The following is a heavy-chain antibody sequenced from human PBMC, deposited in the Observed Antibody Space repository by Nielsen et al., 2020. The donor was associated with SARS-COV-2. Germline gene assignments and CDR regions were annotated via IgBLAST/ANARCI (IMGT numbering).Heavy chain of an antibody. CDR2: IYYSGDT. CDR3: ARDRQSSSPYGMGV. V-gene: IGHV4-59*01. D-gene: IGHD6-6*01. J-gene: IGHJ6*02. Sequence: SETLSLTCTVSGGSISSYYWSWIRQPPGKGLEWIGYIYYSGDTKYNPSLKSRVTISVDMSKNQFSLRLSSVTAADTAVYYCARDRQSSSPYGMGVWGQGTTVTVYS. CDR1: GGSISSYY.